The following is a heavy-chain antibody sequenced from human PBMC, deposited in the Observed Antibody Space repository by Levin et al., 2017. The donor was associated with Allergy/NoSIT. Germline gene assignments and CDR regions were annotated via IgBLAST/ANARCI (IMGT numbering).Heavy chain of an antibody. D-gene: IGHD3-10*01. CDR1: EFTFSRYA. CDR3: ARDRGDGSGNFYSYFFGMDV. Sequence: LSLTCAASEFTFSRYAIHWVHQAPGKGLEWVAVISYDGANKYYADSVKGRFTISRDNSMSTLDLQMNSLRVDDTAAYYCARDRGDGSGNFYSYFFGMDVWGRGTTVTVSS. V-gene: IGHV3-30-3*01. J-gene: IGHJ6*02. CDR2: ISYDGANK.